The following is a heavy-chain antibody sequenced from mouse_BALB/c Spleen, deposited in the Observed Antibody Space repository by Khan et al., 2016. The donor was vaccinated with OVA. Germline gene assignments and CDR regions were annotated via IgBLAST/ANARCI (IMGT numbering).Heavy chain of an antibody. CDR2: IWAGGST. Sequence: VQLRESGPGLVAPSQSLSITCTVSGFSLTSYGVHWVRQPPGKGLEWLGVIWAGGSTNYNSAPISSLSTSKDNPKSQVFLKMNSLQTDDTAMYYCARLEDIWGQGTTLTVSS. J-gene: IGHJ2*01. CDR3: ARLEDI. D-gene: IGHD1-3*01. CDR1: GFSLTSYG. V-gene: IGHV2-9*02.